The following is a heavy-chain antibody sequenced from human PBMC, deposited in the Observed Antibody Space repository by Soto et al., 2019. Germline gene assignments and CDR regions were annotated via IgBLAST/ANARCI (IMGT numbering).Heavy chain of an antibody. V-gene: IGHV3-30*03. CDR1: GFTFSGYG. CDR3: ARSSGGSSWYAPDY. CDR2: LANDGSYQ. J-gene: IGHJ4*02. D-gene: IGHD6-13*01. Sequence: QVKLVESGGGVVQPGRSLRLSCAASGFTFSGYGMHWVRQAPGEGLQWVAVLANDGSYQYYADSLKGRFTISRDNSKNTLYLQMDSLRPEDTAVYYCARSSGGSSWYAPDYWGQGTLVTVSP.